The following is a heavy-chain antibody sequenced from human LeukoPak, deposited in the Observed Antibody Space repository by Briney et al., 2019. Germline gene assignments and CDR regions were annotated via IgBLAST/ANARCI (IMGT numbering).Heavy chain of an antibody. D-gene: IGHD5-12*01. V-gene: IGHV4-34*01. CDR3: ARDRVDIVATTMMDV. CDR2: INHSGST. Sequence: SETLSLTCAVYGGSFSGYYWSWIRQPPGKGLEWIGEINHSGSTNYNPSLKSRVTISVDTSKNQFSLKLSSVTAADTAVYYCARDRVDIVATTMMDVWGKGTTVTVSS. J-gene: IGHJ6*04. CDR1: GGSFSGYY.